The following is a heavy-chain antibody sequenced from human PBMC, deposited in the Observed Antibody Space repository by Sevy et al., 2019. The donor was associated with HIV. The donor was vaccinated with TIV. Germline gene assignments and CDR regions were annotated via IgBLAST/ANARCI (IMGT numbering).Heavy chain of an antibody. V-gene: IGHV4-31*03. CDR1: GGSISSGGYY. Sequence: SETLSLTCTVSGGSISSGGYYWSWIRQHPGKGVEWIGYIYYSGRTYYNPSLKSRVTISVDTSKNQFSLKLSSVTAADTAVYYCARVCTYYYGSGSYYRENWGQGTLVTVSS. CDR2: IYYSGRT. CDR3: ARVCTYYYGSGSYYREN. D-gene: IGHD3-10*01. J-gene: IGHJ4*02.